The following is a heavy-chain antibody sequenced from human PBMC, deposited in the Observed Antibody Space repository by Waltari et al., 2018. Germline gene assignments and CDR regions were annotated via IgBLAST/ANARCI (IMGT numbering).Heavy chain of an antibody. V-gene: IGHV1-3*01. CDR1: GYTFTGYT. CDR3: ARAYCINGVCYSGYYFDY. J-gene: IGHJ4*02. D-gene: IGHD2-8*01. CDR2: INADNGNT. Sequence: QVQLVQSGAEVKKPGASVQVSCKASGYTFTGYTIHWVRQPPGQGLEWMGWINADNGNTKYSQKFQGRVTITRDTSANTADMELSSLRSEDTAVYYCARAYCINGVCYSGYYFDYWGQGTLVTVSS.